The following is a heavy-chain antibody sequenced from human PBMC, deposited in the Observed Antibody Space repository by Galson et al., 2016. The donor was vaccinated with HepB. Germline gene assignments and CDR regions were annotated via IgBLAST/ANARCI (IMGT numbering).Heavy chain of an antibody. CDR2: ISSSGTTM. CDR3: ARDQSSGWYTVYNYYGLDV. Sequence: SQRLSCAASGFSFSDSYINWIRQAPGKGLEWISYISSSGTTMYYADSVKGRLTISRDNDENSVYLQMNSLRAEGTAIYYCARDQSSGWYTVYNYYGLDVWGQGTTVIVSS. V-gene: IGHV3-11*01. CDR1: GFSFSDSY. D-gene: IGHD6-19*01. J-gene: IGHJ6*02.